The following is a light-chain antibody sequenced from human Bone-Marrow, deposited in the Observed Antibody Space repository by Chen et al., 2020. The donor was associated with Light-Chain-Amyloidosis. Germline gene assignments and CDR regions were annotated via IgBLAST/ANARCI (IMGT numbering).Light chain of an antibody. CDR2: DLT. CDR3: SSYTITTTRV. V-gene: IGLV2-14*01. CDR1: SSDVGGDNH. Sequence: QSALTQPASVPGSPGQSITISGTGTSSDVGGDNHVSWYQQQPDKAPNLLIYDLTNRPSWVPFSFSGSKSSNTASLTISGLQTEDEADYFCSSYTITTTRVFGSGTRVTVL. J-gene: IGLJ1*01.